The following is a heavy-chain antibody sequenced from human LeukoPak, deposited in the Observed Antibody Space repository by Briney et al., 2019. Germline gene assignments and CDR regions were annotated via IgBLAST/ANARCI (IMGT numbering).Heavy chain of an antibody. CDR2: ISDSGTTI. Sequence: SGGSLRLFCAASGFTFSSYWMTWVRQAPGKGLEWISYISDSGTTIYYADSVKGRFTISRDNAKNSLYLQMNSLRAEDTAVYYCARVYIAEDYWGQGTLVTISS. V-gene: IGHV3-48*04. CDR1: GFTFSSYW. CDR3: ARVYIAEDY. D-gene: IGHD2-15*01. J-gene: IGHJ4*02.